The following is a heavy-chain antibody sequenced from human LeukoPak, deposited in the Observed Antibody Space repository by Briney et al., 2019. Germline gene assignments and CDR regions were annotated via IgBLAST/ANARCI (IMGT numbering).Heavy chain of an antibody. CDR2: XXPIFGTP. V-gene: IGHV1-69*01. CDR3: ARDRPGRELLPYFDY. D-gene: IGHD1-26*01. J-gene: IGHJ4*02. Sequence: SVKVSCKASGGILSNYTISWVXQAPGQGLXXXXXXXPIFGTPYYAQNVQGRVTITADESTSTAFLELRSLKSEDTAVYYCARDRPGRELLPYFDYWGQGTLVTVSS. CDR1: GGILSNYT.